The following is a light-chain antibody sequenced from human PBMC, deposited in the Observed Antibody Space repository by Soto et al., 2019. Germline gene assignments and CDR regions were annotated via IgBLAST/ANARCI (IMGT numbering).Light chain of an antibody. CDR1: SGDVGAYNY. V-gene: IGLV2-11*01. CDR2: DVN. Sequence: QSALTQPRSVSGSPGQSVAISCTGTSGDVGAYNYVSWYQQHPDKAPKLMIYDVNKRPSGVPDRFSGSKSGSTASLTISGLHAEDEADYYCCSYAGGYIYVFGTGTKLTVL. CDR3: CSYAGGYIYV. J-gene: IGLJ1*01.